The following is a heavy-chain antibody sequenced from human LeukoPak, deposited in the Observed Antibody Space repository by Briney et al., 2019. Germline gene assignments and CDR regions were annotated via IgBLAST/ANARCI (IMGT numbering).Heavy chain of an antibody. J-gene: IGHJ4*02. Sequence: PGGSLRLSCAASGFTFSGYSMNWVRRAPGKGLEWVASIDRSSTYIYYADLLKGRFTISRDNAKNSLYLQMNSLRAEDTAVYYCARDYTAMAHFDFWGQGTLVTVTS. V-gene: IGHV3-21*01. CDR1: GFTFSGYS. CDR2: IDRSSTYI. CDR3: ARDYTAMAHFDF. D-gene: IGHD5-18*01.